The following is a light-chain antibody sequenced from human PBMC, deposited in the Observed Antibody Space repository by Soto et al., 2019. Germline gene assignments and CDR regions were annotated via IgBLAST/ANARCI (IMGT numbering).Light chain of an antibody. CDR2: GNN. CDR1: SSNIGAGYD. V-gene: IGLV1-40*01. Sequence: QSVLTQPPSVSGAPGQRVTISCTGSSSNIGAGYDVHWYQQLPGTAPKLLTYGNNNRPSGVPDRFSGSKSGTSASLAITGLQAEDEADYYCQSYDSSLSALFGGGTKVTVL. CDR3: QSYDSSLSAL. J-gene: IGLJ2*01.